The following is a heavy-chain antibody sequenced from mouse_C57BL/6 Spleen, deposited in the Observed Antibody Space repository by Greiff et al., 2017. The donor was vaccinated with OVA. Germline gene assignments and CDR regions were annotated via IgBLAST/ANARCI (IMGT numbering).Heavy chain of an antibody. V-gene: IGHV8-8*01. Sequence: QVTLKESGPGILQPSQTLSLTCSFSGFSLSTFGMGVGWIRQPSGKGLEWLAHIWWGADKYYNPALKRRLTISKDTSKNHVFLKIANVDTADTATYYCARKGKLGPFAYWGQGTLVTVSA. CDR2: IWWGADK. J-gene: IGHJ3*01. CDR1: GFSLSTFGMG. D-gene: IGHD4-1*01. CDR3: ARKGKLGPFAY.